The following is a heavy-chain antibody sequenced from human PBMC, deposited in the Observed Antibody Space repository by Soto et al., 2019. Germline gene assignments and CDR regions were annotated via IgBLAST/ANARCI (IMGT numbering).Heavy chain of an antibody. CDR3: AKGVSTAGGSGRSPSFDY. D-gene: IGHD3-10*01. CDR1: GFTFSSYG. V-gene: IGHV3-30*18. Sequence: QVQLVESGGGVVQPGRSLRLSCAASGFTFSSYGMHWVRQAPGKGLEWVAVISYDGSNKYCADSVTGRFTLSRDNSKNTLYLQMNSLRAEDTAVYYCAKGVSTAGGSGRSPSFDYWGQGTLVTVAS. J-gene: IGHJ4*02. CDR2: ISYDGSNK.